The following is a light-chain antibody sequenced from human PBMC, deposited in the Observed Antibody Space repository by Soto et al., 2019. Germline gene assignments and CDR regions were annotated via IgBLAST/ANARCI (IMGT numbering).Light chain of an antibody. CDR1: QSVSSNY. CDR2: GAS. CDR3: QQYGSSPPTT. V-gene: IGKV3-20*01. Sequence: EIVLTQSPGTLSLSPGERATLSCRASQSVSSNYLAWYQQKPGQSPRLLIYGASSRATGIPDRFSGSGSGTDFTLTISRLEPEDFAVYYCQQYGSSPPTTFGQGTKVVIK. J-gene: IGKJ1*01.